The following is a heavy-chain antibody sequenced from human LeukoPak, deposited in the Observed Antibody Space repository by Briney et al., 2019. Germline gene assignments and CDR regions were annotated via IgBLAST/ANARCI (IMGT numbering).Heavy chain of an antibody. J-gene: IGHJ4*02. CDR3: AKARCGSTTCLMDN. CDR2: ISYDGSNK. D-gene: IGHD2-2*01. V-gene: IGHV3-30*18. CDR1: GFTFSSYG. Sequence: GGSLRLSCAASGFTFSSYGVHWGRQAPGKGPEWVAVISYDGSNKYYTDSVKGRFTISRDNSKNTLYLQMNSLRVEDTAVYYCAKARCGSTTCLMDNWGQGTLVTVSS.